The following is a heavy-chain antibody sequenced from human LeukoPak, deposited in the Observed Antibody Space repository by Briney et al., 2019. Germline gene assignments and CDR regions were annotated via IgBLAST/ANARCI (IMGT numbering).Heavy chain of an antibody. Sequence: QTSETLSLTCTVSSGSINSDSYYWGWIRQPPGKGPEWIGEINHSGSTNYNPSLKSRVTISVDTSKNQFSLKLSSVTAADTAVYYCARGIDLWGRGTLVTVSS. CDR2: INHSGST. J-gene: IGHJ2*01. V-gene: IGHV4-39*07. CDR3: ARGIDL. CDR1: SGSINSDSYY.